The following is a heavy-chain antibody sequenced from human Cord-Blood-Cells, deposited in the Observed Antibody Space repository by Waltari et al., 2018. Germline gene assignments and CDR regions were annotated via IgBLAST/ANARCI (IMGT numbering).Heavy chain of an antibody. CDR1: GFTVSSNY. CDR2: IYSGGST. V-gene: IGHV3-53*01. D-gene: IGHD5-18*01. J-gene: IGHJ3*02. CDR3: ARGGYSGGGAFDI. Sequence: EVQLVESGGGLIQPGGSLRLSCAASGFTVSSNYMSWVRQAPGKGLGVVSVIYSGGSTYYADSVKGRFTISRDNSKNTLYLQMNSLRAEDTAVYYCARGGYSGGGAFDIWGQGTMVTVSS.